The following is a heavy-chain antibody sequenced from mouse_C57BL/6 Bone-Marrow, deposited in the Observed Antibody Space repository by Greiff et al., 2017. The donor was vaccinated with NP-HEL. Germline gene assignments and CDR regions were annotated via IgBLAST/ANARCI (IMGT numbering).Heavy chain of an antibody. CDR1: GFTFSDYY. D-gene: IGHD2-2*01. Sequence: EVKVVESGGGLVQPGGSLKLSCAASGFTFSDYYMYWVRQTPEKRLEWVAYISNGGGITYYPDTVKGRFTLSRDNAQNPLYLQMSRLKSEDTGMYYCERQRRYVYGDCWFAYWGQGTLVTVSA. CDR2: ISNGGGIT. CDR3: ERQRRYVYGDCWFAY. J-gene: IGHJ3*01. V-gene: IGHV5-12*01.